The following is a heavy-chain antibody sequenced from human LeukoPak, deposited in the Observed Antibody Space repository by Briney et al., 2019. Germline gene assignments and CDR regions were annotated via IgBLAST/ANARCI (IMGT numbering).Heavy chain of an antibody. V-gene: IGHV3-48*02. Sequence: GGSLRLSCAASGFTFSTYNMNWVRQAPGKGLEWLSYISSGSSTIYYADSVEGRFTISRDNAKNSLYLQMNSLRDEDTAVYYCARGETARVDYWGQGILVSVSS. CDR1: GFTFSTYN. CDR2: ISSGSSTI. J-gene: IGHJ4*02. D-gene: IGHD3-16*01. CDR3: ARGETARVDY.